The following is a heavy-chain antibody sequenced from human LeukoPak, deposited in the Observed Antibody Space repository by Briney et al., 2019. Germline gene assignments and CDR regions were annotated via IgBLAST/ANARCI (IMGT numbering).Heavy chain of an antibody. D-gene: IGHD2-15*01. J-gene: IGHJ4*02. CDR3: AKDQCSGGSCYSV. V-gene: IGHV3-23*01. CDR1: GFTFSSYA. Sequence: GGSLRLSCVASGFTFSSYAMSWVRQAPGKGLEWVSAISGSGVTTHYADSVKGRFTISRDNSKNTLYLQMNSLRAEDTAVYYCAKDQCSGGSCYSVWGQGTLVTVSS. CDR2: ISGSGVTT.